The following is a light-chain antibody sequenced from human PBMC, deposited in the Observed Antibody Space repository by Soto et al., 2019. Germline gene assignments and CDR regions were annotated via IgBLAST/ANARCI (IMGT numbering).Light chain of an antibody. CDR1: QSVSSSY. CDR3: KKYGSSPIT. V-gene: IGKV3-20*01. CDR2: GAS. Sequence: EIVLTQSPGTLSLSPGERATLCCRASQSVSSSYLAWYQPKPGQAPRLLIYGASSRATGIPDRFSGSGYGTDFTLTISRLEPEDFAVYYCKKYGSSPITFGQGTRREIK. J-gene: IGKJ5*01.